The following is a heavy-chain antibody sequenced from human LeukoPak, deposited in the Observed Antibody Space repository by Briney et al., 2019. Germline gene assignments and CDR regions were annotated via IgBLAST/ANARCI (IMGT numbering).Heavy chain of an antibody. Sequence: GGSLRLSCVASGFSFSKYGMHWVRQAPGKGLQWLAIIWYDGHNKYYADSVKGRFTISRDNSKNTLFLEMNDLKAEDTAVYYCAREWGLIAVAGGPGYWGQGTLVTVSS. V-gene: IGHV3-33*01. CDR3: AREWGLIAVAGGPGY. CDR2: IWYDGHNK. CDR1: GFSFSKYG. J-gene: IGHJ4*02. D-gene: IGHD2-21*01.